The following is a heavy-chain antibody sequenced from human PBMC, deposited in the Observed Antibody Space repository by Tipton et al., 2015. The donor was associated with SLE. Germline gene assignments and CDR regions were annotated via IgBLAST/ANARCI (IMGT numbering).Heavy chain of an antibody. CDR3: ARLHGYSYGLNWFDP. CDR1: GGSISSHY. D-gene: IGHD5-18*01. Sequence: TLSLTCTVSGGSISSHYWSWIRQPPGKGLEWIGFIFYSGSTSYNPSLKSRVTISVDTSKSQFSLRLSSVTAADTAVYYCARLHGYSYGLNWFDPWGQGTLISVSS. CDR2: IFYSGST. V-gene: IGHV4-59*11. J-gene: IGHJ5*02.